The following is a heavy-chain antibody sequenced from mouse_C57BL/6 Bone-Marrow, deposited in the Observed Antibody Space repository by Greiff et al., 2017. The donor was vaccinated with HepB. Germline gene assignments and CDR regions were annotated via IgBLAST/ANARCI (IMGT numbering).Heavy chain of an antibody. CDR3: TRSSHYYYGGY. CDR2: IDPETGGT. CDR1: GYTFTDYE. Sequence: QVQLQQSGAELVRPGASVTLSCKASGYTFTDYEMHWVKQTPVHGLEWIGAIDPETGGTAYNQKFKGKAILTADKSSSTAYMELRSLTSEDSAVYYCTRSSHYYYGGYWGQGTTLTVSS. D-gene: IGHD1-1*01. J-gene: IGHJ2*01. V-gene: IGHV1-15*01.